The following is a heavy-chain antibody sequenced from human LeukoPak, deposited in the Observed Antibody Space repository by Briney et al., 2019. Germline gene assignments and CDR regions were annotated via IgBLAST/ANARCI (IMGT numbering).Heavy chain of an antibody. Sequence: PSETLSLTCTVSGYSISSGYYLGWIRQPPGKGLEWIGSIYHSGSTYYNPSLKSRVTISVDTSKNQFSLKLSSVTAADTAVYYCARDQVVRGTNPSYYFDYWGQGTLVTVSS. V-gene: IGHV4-38-2*02. J-gene: IGHJ4*02. CDR1: GYSISSGYY. CDR2: IYHSGST. CDR3: ARDQVVRGTNPSYYFDY. D-gene: IGHD3-10*01.